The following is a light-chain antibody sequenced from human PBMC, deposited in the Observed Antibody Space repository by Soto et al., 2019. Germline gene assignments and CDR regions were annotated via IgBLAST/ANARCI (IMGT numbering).Light chain of an antibody. V-gene: IGLV1-40*01. J-gene: IGLJ1*01. CDR2: GNS. CDR1: SSNIGAGYD. Sequence: QAVLTPPPSVSGAPGQRVTISCTGSSSNIGAGYDVHWYQQLPGTAPKLLIYGNSNRPSGVPDRFSGSKSGTSASLAITWLQAEDEADYYGQSYDSSLSGYVFGTGTKLTVL. CDR3: QSYDSSLSGYV.